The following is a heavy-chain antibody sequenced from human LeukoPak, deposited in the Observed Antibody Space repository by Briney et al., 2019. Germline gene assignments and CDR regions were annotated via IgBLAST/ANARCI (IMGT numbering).Heavy chain of an antibody. J-gene: IGHJ5*02. CDR1: GYSISSGYY. D-gene: IGHD1-26*01. CDR3: ARDLGAMNKNWFDP. CDR2: IYHSGST. V-gene: IGHV4-38-2*02. Sequence: SETLSLTCTVSGYSISSGYYWGWIRQPPGKGLEWIGSIYHSGSTYYNPSLKSRVTISVGTSKNQFSLKLSSVTAADTAVYYCARDLGAMNKNWFDPWGQGTLVTVSS.